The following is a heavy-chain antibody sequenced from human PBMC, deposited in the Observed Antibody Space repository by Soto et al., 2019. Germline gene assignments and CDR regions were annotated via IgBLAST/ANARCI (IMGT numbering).Heavy chain of an antibody. D-gene: IGHD1-26*01. CDR3: ARVVGALGHWFDP. V-gene: IGHV1-18*01. CDR1: GDGFACKS. CDR2: ISAYNGNT. J-gene: IGHJ5*02. Sequence: WKDCGDGFACKSRWWAYQSPGQGLEWMGWISAYNGNTNYAQKLQGRVTMTTDTSTSTAYMELRSLRSDDTAVYYCARVVGALGHWFDPWGQGTLVTVSS.